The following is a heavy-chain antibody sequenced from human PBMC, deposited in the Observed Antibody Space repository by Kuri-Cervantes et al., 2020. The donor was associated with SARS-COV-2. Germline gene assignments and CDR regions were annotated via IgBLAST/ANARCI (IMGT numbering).Heavy chain of an antibody. Sequence: GGCLRLSCAASGFTFDDYGMSWVRQAPGKGLEWVSGINWNGGSTGYADSVKGRFTISRDNSKNTLYLQMNSLRAEDTAVYYCAKDFWSGYYYFDYWGQGTLVTVSS. V-gene: IGHV3-20*04. D-gene: IGHD3-3*01. CDR2: INWNGGST. CDR1: GFTFDDYG. J-gene: IGHJ4*02. CDR3: AKDFWSGYYYFDY.